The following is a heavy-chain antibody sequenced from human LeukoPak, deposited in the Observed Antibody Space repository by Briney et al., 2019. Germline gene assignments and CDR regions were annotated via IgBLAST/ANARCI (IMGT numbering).Heavy chain of an antibody. D-gene: IGHD3-22*01. V-gene: IGHV1-8*01. CDR1: GYTFTSYD. CDR2: MNPNSGNT. J-gene: IGHJ4*02. CDR3: ARGTKTYCYESSGYLTVDY. Sequence: ASVTVSCTASGYTFTSYDINWVRQAPGQGLEWMGWMNPNSGNTGYAQKFQGRVTMTRNTSISTAYMELSSLRSEDTAVYYCARGTKTYCYESSGYLTVDYWGRGTLVTVSS.